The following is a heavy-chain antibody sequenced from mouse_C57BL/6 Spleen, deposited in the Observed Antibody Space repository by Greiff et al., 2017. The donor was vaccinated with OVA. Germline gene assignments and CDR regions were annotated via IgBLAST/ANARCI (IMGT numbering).Heavy chain of an antibody. V-gene: IGHV1-64*01. J-gene: IGHJ2*01. D-gene: IGHD1-2*01. CDR2: IHPNSGST. CDR3: AREAITTALDY. Sequence: VQLQQSGAELVKPGASVKLSCKASGYTFTSYWMHWVKQRPGQGLEWIGMIHPNSGSTNYNEKFKSKATLTVDKSSSTAYMQLSSLTSEDSAVYYCAREAITTALDYWGQGTTLTVSS. CDR1: GYTFTSYW.